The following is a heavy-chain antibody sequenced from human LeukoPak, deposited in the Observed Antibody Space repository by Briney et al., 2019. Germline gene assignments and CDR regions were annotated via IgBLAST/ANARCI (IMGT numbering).Heavy chain of an antibody. D-gene: IGHD3-10*01. CDR1: GFTFSTYA. J-gene: IGHJ6*02. Sequence: PGRSLRLSCAASGFTFSTYAMHWVRQAPGKGLEWVALISYDGSNKNFADSVKGRFTISRDNSKKMLYLQMSSLRAEDTAVYYCARVRVRGLTDYYHYGMDVWGQGTTVTVSS. CDR2: ISYDGSNK. V-gene: IGHV3-30*04. CDR3: ARVRVRGLTDYYHYGMDV.